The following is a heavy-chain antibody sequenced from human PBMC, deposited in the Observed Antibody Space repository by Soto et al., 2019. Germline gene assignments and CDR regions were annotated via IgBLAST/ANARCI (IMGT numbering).Heavy chain of an antibody. V-gene: IGHV4-59*01. J-gene: IGHJ3*02. CDR1: GGSISSYY. CDR3: AKATATGGGAFEI. CDR2: IYYSGST. D-gene: IGHD2-8*02. Sequence: SETLSLTCTVSGGSISSYYWSWIRQPPGKGLEWIGYIYYSGSTNYNPSLKSRVTISVDTSKNQFSLKLSSVTAADTAVYYCAKATATGGGAFEIYGQGTMVTVSS.